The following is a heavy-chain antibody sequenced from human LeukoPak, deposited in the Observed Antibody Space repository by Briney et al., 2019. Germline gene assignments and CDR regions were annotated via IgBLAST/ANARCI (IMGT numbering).Heavy chain of an antibody. CDR3: ATGSITMIRGTVYYYYGLDV. CDR2: ISVYNTNT. CDR1: GYTFTSYA. V-gene: IGHV1-18*01. Sequence: GASVKVSCKASGYTFTSYAISWVRQAPGQGLEWMGWISVYNTNTNYAQKLQGRVTVTTDTSTSTAYMELRSLTSDDTAVYYCATGSITMIRGTVYYYYGLDVWGQGTTVTVSS. D-gene: IGHD3-10*01. J-gene: IGHJ6*02.